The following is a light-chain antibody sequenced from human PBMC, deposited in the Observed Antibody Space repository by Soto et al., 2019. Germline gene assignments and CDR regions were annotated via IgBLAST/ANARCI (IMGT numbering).Light chain of an antibody. CDR3: QQRSNWPWT. V-gene: IGKV3-11*01. J-gene: IGKJ1*01. CDR2: DES. Sequence: ELVLTQSPATLSLSAGDRATLSCRASQSVSSYLAWFQQTPGQAPRLLIYDESNRATGIPDRFSGSGSGTDFTLTISRLEPEDFAVYYCQQRSNWPWTCGQGTKVDIK. CDR1: QSVSSY.